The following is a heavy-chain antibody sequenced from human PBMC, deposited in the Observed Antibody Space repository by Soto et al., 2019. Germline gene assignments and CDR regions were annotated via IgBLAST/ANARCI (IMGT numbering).Heavy chain of an antibody. D-gene: IGHD4-17*01. CDR2: ISYDVSKK. J-gene: IGHJ4*02. Sequence: GGSLRLSCAASGFTFSSFAMYWVRQAPGEGLEWLAVISYDVSKKYYADSVRGRFTISRDNSENTLYLQMNGLRSEDTAVYYCTRDMDYGDRAFGVYWGQGTLVTVSS. CDR3: TRDMDYGDRAFGVY. CDR1: GFTFSSFA. V-gene: IGHV3-30*04.